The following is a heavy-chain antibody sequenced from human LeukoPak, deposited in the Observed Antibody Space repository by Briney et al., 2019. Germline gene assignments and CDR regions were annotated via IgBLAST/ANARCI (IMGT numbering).Heavy chain of an antibody. CDR3: AKDGALRGYCSSTSCYPSLDY. J-gene: IGHJ4*02. V-gene: IGHV3-30*02. D-gene: IGHD2-2*01. CDR2: IRYDGSNK. Sequence: GGSLRLSCAASGFTFSSYGMNSVRQAPGKGLEWVAFIRYDGSNKYYADSVKGRFTISRDNSKNTLYLQMNSLRAEDTAVYYCAKDGALRGYCSSTSCYPSLDYWGQGTLVTVSS. CDR1: GFTFSSYG.